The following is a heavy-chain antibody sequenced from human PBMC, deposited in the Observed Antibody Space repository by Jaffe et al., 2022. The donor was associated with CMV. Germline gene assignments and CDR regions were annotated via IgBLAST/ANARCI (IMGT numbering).Heavy chain of an antibody. CDR2: IYPGDSDT. V-gene: IGHV5-51*01. CDR1: GYTFNTYW. D-gene: IGHD6-25*01. Sequence: EVQLVQSGAEVKKPGESLKISCKGSGYTFNTYWIGWVRQMPGKGLEWMGIIYPGDSDTRYSPSFQGQVTISVDKSISTAYLQWSSLKASDTAMYYCARGGESSVEAVVRARLGFDYWGQGTLVTVSS. J-gene: IGHJ4*02. CDR3: ARGGESSVEAVVRARLGFDY.